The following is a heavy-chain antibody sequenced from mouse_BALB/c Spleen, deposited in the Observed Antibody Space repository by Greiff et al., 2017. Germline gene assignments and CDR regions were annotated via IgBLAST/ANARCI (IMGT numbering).Heavy chain of an antibody. V-gene: IGHV5-6-2*01. J-gene: IGHJ3*01. CDR3: ARQNYRYDEGAWFAY. Sequence: EVQRVESGGGLVKLGGSLKLSCAASGFTFSSYYMSWVRQTPEKRLELVAAINSNGGSTYYPDTVKGRFTISRDNAKNTLYLQMSSLKSEDTALYYCARQNYRYDEGAWFAYWGQGTLVTVSA. CDR1: GFTFSSYY. D-gene: IGHD2-14*01. CDR2: INSNGGST.